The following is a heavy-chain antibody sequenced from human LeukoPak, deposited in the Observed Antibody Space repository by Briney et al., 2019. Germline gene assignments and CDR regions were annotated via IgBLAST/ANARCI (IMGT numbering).Heavy chain of an antibody. CDR1: GFTFSSYD. V-gene: IGHV3-30*02. D-gene: IGHD2-21*02. CDR2: MQYDGSIK. Sequence: GGSLRLSCAASGFTFSSYDMHWVRQAPGKGLERVAFMQYDGSIKYYADSVKGRFTISRDNSRNSVFLQMNSLRPEDTALYHCAKEVDCPSDCLFFHSWGQGTLVTVSS. J-gene: IGHJ4*02. CDR3: AKEVDCPSDCLFFHS.